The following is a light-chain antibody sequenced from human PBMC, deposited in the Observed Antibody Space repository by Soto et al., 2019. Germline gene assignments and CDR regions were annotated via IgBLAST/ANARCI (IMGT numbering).Light chain of an antibody. CDR2: LNSDGSH. CDR1: SGHSSYA. Sequence: QSVLTQSPSASASLGASVKLTCTLSSGHSSYAIAWHQQQPEKGPRYLMKLNSDGSHSKGDGIPDRFSGSSSAAERYLTISSPKSEDDADYYCQTWGTGSGVFGGGTKLTVL. CDR3: QTWGTGSGV. J-gene: IGLJ3*02. V-gene: IGLV4-69*01.